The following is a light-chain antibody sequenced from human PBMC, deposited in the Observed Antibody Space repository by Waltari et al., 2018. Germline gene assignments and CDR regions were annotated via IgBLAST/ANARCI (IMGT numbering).Light chain of an antibody. J-gene: IGKJ4*01. CDR2: EVS. Sequence: DVVMTQPPLSLSVTPGQSASLSCQSSQSLLHSNGETFLYWYLQKPGQPPHRLIYEVSNRFSGVSDRFSGSGSGTDFTLKISRVEAEDVGVYYCMQSLHFPLTFGGGTKVEIK. CDR1: QSLLHSNGETF. CDR3: MQSLHFPLT. V-gene: IGKV2D-29*01.